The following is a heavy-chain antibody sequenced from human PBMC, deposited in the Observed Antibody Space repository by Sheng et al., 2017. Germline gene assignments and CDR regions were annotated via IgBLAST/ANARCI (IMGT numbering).Heavy chain of an antibody. CDR3: AREVNWRQFDY. Sequence: QVQLVQSGAEVKKPGASVKVSCKAPGYTFTGYYIHWVRQAPGQGLEWMGWINPNSGGTSYAQKFQGRVTMTRDTSITTAYMELNRLRSDDTAVYYCAREVNWRQFDYVGPGYP. CDR1: GYTFTGYY. CDR2: INPNSGGT. V-gene: IGHV1-2*02. J-gene: IGHJ4*02. D-gene: IGHD1-20*01.